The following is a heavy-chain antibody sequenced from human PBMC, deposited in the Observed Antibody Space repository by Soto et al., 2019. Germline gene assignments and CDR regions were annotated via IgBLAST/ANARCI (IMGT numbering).Heavy chain of an antibody. CDR1: GGSISSSSYY. Sequence: SETLSLTCTVSGGSISSSSYYWGWIRQPPGKGLEWIGSIYYSGSTYYNPSLKSRVTISVDTSKNQFSLKLSSVTAADTAVYYCARSLEAAAGTYYYYYYGMDVWGQGTTVTVSS. D-gene: IGHD6-13*01. CDR2: IYYSGST. CDR3: ARSLEAAAGTYYYYYYGMDV. J-gene: IGHJ6*02. V-gene: IGHV4-39*01.